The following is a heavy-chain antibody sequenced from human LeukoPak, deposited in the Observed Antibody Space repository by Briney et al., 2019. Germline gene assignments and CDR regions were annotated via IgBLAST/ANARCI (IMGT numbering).Heavy chain of an antibody. CDR1: GGSISSHY. D-gene: IGHD6-13*01. J-gene: IGHJ4*02. CDR2: IHYTGRT. CDR3: ARASAAGPPYYFDY. V-gene: IGHV4-59*11. Sequence: KPSETLSLTCAVSGGSISSHYWSWLRQPPGEGLEWIAYIHYTGRTNYNPSLKGRVTISVDTSNSQFSLNLSSVTAADTAVYYCARASAAGPPYYFDYWGQGTLVTVSS.